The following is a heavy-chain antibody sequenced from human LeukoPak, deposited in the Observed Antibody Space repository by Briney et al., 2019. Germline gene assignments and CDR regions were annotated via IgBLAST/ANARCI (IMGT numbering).Heavy chain of an antibody. D-gene: IGHD1-1*01. CDR2: IYHSGGT. CDR3: ARRYTNYAPLDY. J-gene: IGHJ4*02. V-gene: IGHV4-34*01. CDR1: GLSFSGYY. Sequence: SETLSLTCAVYGLSFSGYYWSWIRQPPGKGLEWIGEIYHSGGTNYNPSLKSRVTISVDTSKNQFSLKLSSVTAADTAVYYCARRYTNYAPLDYWGQGTLVTVSS.